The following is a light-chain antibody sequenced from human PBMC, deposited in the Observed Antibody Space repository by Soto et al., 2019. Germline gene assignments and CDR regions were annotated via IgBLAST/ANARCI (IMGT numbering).Light chain of an antibody. CDR3: QQYDTLPDT. CDR1: QGIDNS. CDR2: DAS. Sequence: DIQMTQSPSSLSASVGDRVTITCRASQGIDNSLNWFQQKPGKAPKVLIYDASTLETGVPPRFSGSGFGTDFTFTITSLQPEDFATYYCQQYDTLPDTFGGGTRVDIK. J-gene: IGKJ4*01. V-gene: IGKV1-33*01.